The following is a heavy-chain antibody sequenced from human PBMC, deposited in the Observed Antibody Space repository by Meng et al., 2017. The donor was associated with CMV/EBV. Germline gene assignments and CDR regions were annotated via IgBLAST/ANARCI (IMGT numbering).Heavy chain of an antibody. D-gene: IGHD2-2*01. CDR3: ARDLMNCSSTSCANWFDP. Sequence: HGLLQESGPGLVKPSETLSLTCTVSGGSISSYYWSWIRQPAGKGLEWIGRIYTSGSTNYNPSLKSRVTMSVDTSKNQFSLKLSSVTAADTAVYYCARDLMNCSSTSCANWFDPWGQGTLVTVSS. J-gene: IGHJ5*02. CDR2: IYTSGST. V-gene: IGHV4-4*07. CDR1: GGSISSYY.